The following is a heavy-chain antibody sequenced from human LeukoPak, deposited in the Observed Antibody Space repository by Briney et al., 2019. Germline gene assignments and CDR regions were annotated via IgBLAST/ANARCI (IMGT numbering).Heavy chain of an antibody. Sequence: SQTLSLTCTVSGGSISSGGYYWSWIRQHPGKGLEWIGYIYYSGSTYYSPSLKSRVTISVDTSKNQFSLKLSSVTAADTAMYYCARDNGRGYSGYGGFDYWGQGTLVTVSS. CDR2: IYYSGST. V-gene: IGHV4-31*03. J-gene: IGHJ4*02. D-gene: IGHD5-12*01. CDR3: ARDNGRGYSGYGGFDY. CDR1: GGSISSGGYY.